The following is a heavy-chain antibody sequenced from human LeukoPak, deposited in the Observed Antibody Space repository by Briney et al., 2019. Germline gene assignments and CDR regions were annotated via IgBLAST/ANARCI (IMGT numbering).Heavy chain of an antibody. CDR3: AKDLNYDFWSGLDAFHI. D-gene: IGHD3-3*01. V-gene: IGHV3-23*01. J-gene: IGHJ3*02. Sequence: PGXSLXLSCAASRFTFSSYAMNWVRQAPGKGLEWVAAISGSGGSTLYADSVKGRFTISRDNSKNTLYLQMNSLRAEDTAVYYCAKDLNYDFWSGLDAFHIWGQGTMVTVSS. CDR1: RFTFSSYA. CDR2: ISGSGGST.